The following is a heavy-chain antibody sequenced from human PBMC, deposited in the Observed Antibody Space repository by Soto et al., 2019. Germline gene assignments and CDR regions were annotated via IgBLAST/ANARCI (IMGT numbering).Heavy chain of an antibody. J-gene: IGHJ6*02. CDR1: GFTFSSYG. CDR3: ARGWSYGMDV. Sequence: QVQLVESGEGVVQPGRSLRLSCAASGFTFSSYGMHWVRQAPGKGLEWVAVISYDGSNKYYADSVKGRFTISRDNSKNTLYLQMNSLRAEDTAVYYCARGWSYGMDVWGQGTTVTVSS. D-gene: IGHD6-19*01. V-gene: IGHV3-30*03. CDR2: ISYDGSNK.